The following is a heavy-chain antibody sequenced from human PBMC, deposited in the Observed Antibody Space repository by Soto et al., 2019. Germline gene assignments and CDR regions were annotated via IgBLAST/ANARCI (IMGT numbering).Heavy chain of an antibody. Sequence: GASVKVSCKASGYTFTSYGFSWVRQAPGQGLEWMGWISAHNGDTIYAQKFQDRITMTTDTSTNTAYLELRSLKSGDTAVFYCARSSGTYPPSRYYYGLDVWGQGTTVTV. J-gene: IGHJ6*02. CDR2: ISAHNGDT. CDR1: GYTFTSYG. D-gene: IGHD1-26*01. V-gene: IGHV1-18*01. CDR3: ARSSGTYPPSRYYYGLDV.